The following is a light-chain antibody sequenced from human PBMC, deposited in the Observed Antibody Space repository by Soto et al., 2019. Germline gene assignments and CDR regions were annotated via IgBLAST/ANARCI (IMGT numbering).Light chain of an antibody. Sequence: DIQMTQSPSTLSASVGDRVTITCRASQSISSWLAWYQQKPGKAPKLLIYKASTLESGVPSNFSGSGSGTEFTLTISSLQPEDFAPYYCQQYNSYSLTLGGGTKVDIK. CDR2: KAS. J-gene: IGKJ4*01. V-gene: IGKV1-5*03. CDR3: QQYNSYSLT. CDR1: QSISSW.